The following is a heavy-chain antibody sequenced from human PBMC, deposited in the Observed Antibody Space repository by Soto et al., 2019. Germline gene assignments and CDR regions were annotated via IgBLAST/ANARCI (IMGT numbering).Heavy chain of an antibody. CDR2: IYHSGST. D-gene: IGHD2-21*02. V-gene: IGHV4-4*02. CDR1: SGSISSSNW. CDR3: ARGVGDYLHNWFDP. J-gene: IGHJ5*02. Sequence: PSETLSLTCAVSSGSISSSNWWSWVRQPPGKGLEWIGEIYHSGSTNYNPSLKSRVTISVDKSKNQFSLKLSSVTAADTAVYYCARGVGDYLHNWFDPWGQGTLVNVSS.